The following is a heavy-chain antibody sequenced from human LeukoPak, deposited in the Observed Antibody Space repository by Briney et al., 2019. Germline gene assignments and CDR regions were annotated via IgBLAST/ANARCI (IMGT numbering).Heavy chain of an antibody. CDR2: INPSGGNT. V-gene: IGHV1-46*01. D-gene: IGHD3-22*01. Sequence: GASVKVSCKASGYTFTSSYMHWVRQAPGQGLEWMGIINPSGGNTNYAKKFQGRVTMTTDTSTSTAYMELRSLRSDDTAVYYCARDSGSRRFDPWGQGTLVTVSS. CDR1: GYTFTSSY. CDR3: ARDSGSRRFDP. J-gene: IGHJ5*02.